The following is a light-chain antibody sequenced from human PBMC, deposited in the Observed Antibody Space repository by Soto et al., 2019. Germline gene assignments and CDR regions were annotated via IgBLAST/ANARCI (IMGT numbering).Light chain of an antibody. CDR3: QQYKYWPRT. Sequence: ESVITQSPPNLFLSPGEKTTPSCRACQSVNSDLAWYQQKPGQAPRLPIQGASTRATGIPARFSGSGSGTEFTLTISSLQSEDFAVYYCQQYKYWPRTFGQGTKVDIK. V-gene: IGKV3-15*01. CDR1: QSVNSD. J-gene: IGKJ1*01. CDR2: GAS.